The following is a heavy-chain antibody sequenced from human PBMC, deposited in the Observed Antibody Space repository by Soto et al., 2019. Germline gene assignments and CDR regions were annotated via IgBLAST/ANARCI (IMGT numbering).Heavy chain of an antibody. CDR2: IWYDGSNK. V-gene: IGHV3-33*01. J-gene: IGHJ4*02. D-gene: IGHD6-6*01. CDR3: ARDPATLYSSSPTLAY. CDR1: GFTFSSYG. Sequence: GVSLRLSXAASGFTFSSYGMHWVRQAPGKGLEWVAVIWYDGSNKYYADSVKGRFTISRDNSKNTLYLQMNSLRAEDTAVYYCARDPATLYSSSPTLAYWGQGTLVTVSS.